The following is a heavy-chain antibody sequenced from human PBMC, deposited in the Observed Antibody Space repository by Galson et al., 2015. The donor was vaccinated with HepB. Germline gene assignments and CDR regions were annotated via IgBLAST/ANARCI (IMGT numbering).Heavy chain of an antibody. J-gene: IGHJ3*02. D-gene: IGHD3-22*01. Sequence: CAISGDSVSSNSAAWNRIRQSPSRGLEWLGRTYYRSKWHSDYAIPVKSRITIDPDTSKNQFSLQLNSVSPEDTAVYFCASIYSSVGDASDAFDIWGQGTMVTVSS. CDR3: ASIYSSVGDASDAFDI. V-gene: IGHV6-1*01. CDR2: TYYRSKWHS. CDR1: GDSVSSNSAA.